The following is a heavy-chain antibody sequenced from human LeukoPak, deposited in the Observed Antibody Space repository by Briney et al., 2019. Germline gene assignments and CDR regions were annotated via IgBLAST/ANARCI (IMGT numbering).Heavy chain of an antibody. CDR1: GYTFTNYW. CDR2: IYPGDSDT. V-gene: IGHV5-51*01. D-gene: IGHD3-10*01. CDR3: ARQTDGYYGSGSYYNVDWFDP. Sequence: GGSLKISCTGSGYTFTNYWTAWVRQMPGKGLEWMGVIYPGDSDTRYSPSFQGQVTISADKSISTAYLQWSSLKASDTAMYYCARQTDGYYGSGSYYNVDWFDPWGQGTLVTVSS. J-gene: IGHJ5*02.